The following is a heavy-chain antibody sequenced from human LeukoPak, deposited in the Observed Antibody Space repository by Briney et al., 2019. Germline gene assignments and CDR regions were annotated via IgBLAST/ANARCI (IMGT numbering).Heavy chain of an antibody. CDR2: ITDTGTTT. J-gene: IGHJ4*02. CDR3: ARLYSSSWYGDY. V-gene: IGHV3-23*01. D-gene: IGHD6-13*01. Sequence: PGGSLRLSCVASGFTFSSHAMSWVRQAPGKGLEWVSAITDTGTTTKYADSVKGRFTISRDNSKNTLYLQMNSLRAEDTAVYYCARLYSSSWYGDYWGQGTLVTVSS. CDR1: GFTFSSHA.